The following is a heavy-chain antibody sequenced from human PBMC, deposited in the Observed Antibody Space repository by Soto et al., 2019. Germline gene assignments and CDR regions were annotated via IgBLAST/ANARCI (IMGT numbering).Heavy chain of an antibody. CDR1: GGSFSGYY. CDR2: INHSGST. J-gene: IGHJ4*02. Sequence: QVQLQQWGAGLLKPSETLSLTCAVYGGSFSGYYWSWIRQPPGKGLEWIGEINHSGSTNYNPSLKSRVTISVDTSKNQFSLKLSSVTAADTAVYYCARAPGGATYFDYWGQGTLVTVSS. CDR3: ARAPGGATYFDY. V-gene: IGHV4-34*01. D-gene: IGHD1-26*01.